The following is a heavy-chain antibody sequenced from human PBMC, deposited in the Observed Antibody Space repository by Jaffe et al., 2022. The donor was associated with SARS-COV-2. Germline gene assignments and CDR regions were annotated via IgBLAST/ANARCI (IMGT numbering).Heavy chain of an antibody. V-gene: IGHV3-23*01. J-gene: IGHJ4*02. D-gene: IGHD6-19*01. CDR2: VLGSGDST. CDR3: VKDRRSTIAVAGDY. Sequence: EVQLLESGGGLVQPGGSLRLSCAGSGFIFRMYAMIWVRQAPGKGLEWVSTVLGSGDSTYYADSVKGRFTISRDNSRNIVFLQMTSLRAEDTAVYYCVKDRRSTIAVAGDYWGQGTRVTVSS. CDR1: GFIFRMYA.